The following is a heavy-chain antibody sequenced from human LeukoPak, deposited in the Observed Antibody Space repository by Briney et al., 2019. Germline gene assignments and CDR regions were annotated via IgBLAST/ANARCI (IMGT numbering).Heavy chain of an antibody. CDR1: GFTFSSHW. Sequence: GGSLRLSCVASGFTFSSHWMHWVRQVPGRGLMWVSRINGDGSRIHYGDSVKGRFTISRDNAKNTLYLQMTSLRGDDTAIYFCARDALGGRTKFDSWGHGSLVTVSS. CDR3: ARDALGGRTKFDS. CDR2: INGDGSRI. J-gene: IGHJ4*01. D-gene: IGHD3-16*01. V-gene: IGHV3-74*01.